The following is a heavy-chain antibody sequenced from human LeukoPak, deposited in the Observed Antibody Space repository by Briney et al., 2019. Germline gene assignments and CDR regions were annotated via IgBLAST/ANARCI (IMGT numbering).Heavy chain of an antibody. CDR3: AKDTRYYAMDV. D-gene: IGHD3-3*01. CDR2: IYYSGST. CDR1: GGSISSYY. Sequence: SESLSLTCTVSGGSISSYYWSWIRQPPGKGLEWIGYIYYSGSTNYNPSLKSRVTISVDTSKTQFSLNLSSVTTADTAVYYCAKDTRYYAMDVWGQGTTVTVSS. J-gene: IGHJ6*02. V-gene: IGHV4-59*01.